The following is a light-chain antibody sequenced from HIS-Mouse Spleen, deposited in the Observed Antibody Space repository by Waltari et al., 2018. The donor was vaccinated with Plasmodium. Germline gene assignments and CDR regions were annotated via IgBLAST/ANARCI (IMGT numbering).Light chain of an antibody. V-gene: IGLV3-10*01. CDR2: EDS. J-gene: IGLJ3*02. CDR1: ALPTNY. CDR3: YSTDSSGNHRV. Sequence: SYELPQPPSVSVSPGHTARITCSGYALPTNYAYWYQQKSGQAPVLVIYEDSKRPSGIPERFSGSSSGTMATLTISGAQVEDEADYYCYSTDSSGNHRVFGGGTKLTVL.